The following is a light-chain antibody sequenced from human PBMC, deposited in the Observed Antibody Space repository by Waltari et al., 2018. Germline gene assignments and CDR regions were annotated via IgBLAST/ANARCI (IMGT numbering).Light chain of an antibody. CDR3: QQSYSAPQT. CDR2: AAS. Sequence: DIQVTQSPSSLSASVGDRVTITCRTSQSISTDLNWYQQKPGKPPKLLIFAASALQSGVSSRFSGSGSQTDFTLTIRNLQPEDFATYYCQQSYSAPQTFGGGTKVDMK. J-gene: IGKJ4*01. V-gene: IGKV1-39*01. CDR1: QSISTD.